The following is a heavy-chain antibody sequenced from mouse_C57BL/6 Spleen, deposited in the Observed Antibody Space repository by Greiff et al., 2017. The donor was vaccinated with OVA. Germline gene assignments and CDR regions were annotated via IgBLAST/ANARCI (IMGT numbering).Heavy chain of an antibody. Sequence: EVQRVESGPGLVKPSQSLSLTCSVTGYSITSGYYWNWIRQFPGNKLEWMGYISYDGSNNYNPSLKNRISITRDTSKNQFFLKLNSVTTEDTATYYCAREDTYDYDGLYYAMDYWGQGTSVTVSS. V-gene: IGHV3-6*01. J-gene: IGHJ4*01. CDR1: GYSITSGYY. D-gene: IGHD2-4*01. CDR3: AREDTYDYDGLYYAMDY. CDR2: ISYDGSN.